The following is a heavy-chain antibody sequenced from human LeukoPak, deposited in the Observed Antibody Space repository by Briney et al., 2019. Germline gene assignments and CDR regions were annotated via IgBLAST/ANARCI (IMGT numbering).Heavy chain of an antibody. Sequence: SETLSLTCVVYGGSFSGYYWSWIRQPPGKGLEWIGEINHSGSTNYNPSLKSRVTISVDTSKNQFSLKLSSVTAADTAVYYCARAGDGEIFDYWGQGTLVTVSS. CDR2: INHSGST. CDR1: GGSFSGYY. J-gene: IGHJ4*02. V-gene: IGHV4-34*01. D-gene: IGHD4-17*01. CDR3: ARAGDGEIFDY.